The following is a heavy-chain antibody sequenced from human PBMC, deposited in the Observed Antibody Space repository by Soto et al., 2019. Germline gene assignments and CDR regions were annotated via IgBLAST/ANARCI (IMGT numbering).Heavy chain of an antibody. CDR3: ARDFKGELFNAYYYYGMDV. Sequence: GASVQVSCKKSRYTLTRKALRWLRQAPGQGLAWMGIINPSGGSTSYAQKFQGRVTMTRDTSTSTVYMELSSLRSEDTAVYYCARDFKGELFNAYYYYGMDVWGQGTTVTVSS. D-gene: IGHD3-10*01. CDR2: INPSGGST. CDR1: RYTLTRKA. V-gene: IGHV1-46*03. J-gene: IGHJ6*02.